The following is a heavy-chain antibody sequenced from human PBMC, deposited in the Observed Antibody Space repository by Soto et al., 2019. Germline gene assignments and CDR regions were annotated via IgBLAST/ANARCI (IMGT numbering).Heavy chain of an antibody. V-gene: IGHV1-3*01. Sequence: ASVKVSCKASGYTFTSYGIHWVRQAPGQRLESTGWINAGNGNTKYSEKLQGRVTITRDTSASTAYLELSSLRSEDTAVYYCARDPNDSSAYYHHYYYGMDVWGQGTTVTVSS. D-gene: IGHD3-22*01. CDR2: INAGNGNT. J-gene: IGHJ6*02. CDR1: GYTFTSYG. CDR3: ARDPNDSSAYYHHYYYGMDV.